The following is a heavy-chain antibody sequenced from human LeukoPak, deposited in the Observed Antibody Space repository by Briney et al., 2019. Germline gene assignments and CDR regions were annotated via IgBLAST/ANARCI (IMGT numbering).Heavy chain of an antibody. CDR2: IYYSGST. Sequence: SETLSLTCTVSGDSISSYYWSWIRQPPSNGLEWIGYIYYSGSTYYNPSLKSRVTISVHTSKNQFSLKLSSVTAADTAVYYCARTVYGWYFDYWGQGILVTVSS. CDR1: GDSISSYY. CDR3: ARTVYGWYFDY. D-gene: IGHD6-19*01. J-gene: IGHJ4*02. V-gene: IGHV4-59*01.